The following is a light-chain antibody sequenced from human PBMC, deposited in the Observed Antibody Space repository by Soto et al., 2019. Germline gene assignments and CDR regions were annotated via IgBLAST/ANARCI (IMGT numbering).Light chain of an antibody. CDR3: QQYDKYST. CDR2: DAS. V-gene: IGKV1-5*01. J-gene: IGKJ1*01. Sequence: IQMTQSPSTLSASVGDTVTITCRASQTISVSLAWYQQKPGKAPNLLIYDASTLQEGVPPRFSGSGSWTEFTLTVTSLQPDDFTTYFCQQYDKYSTFXQGAKLDIK. CDR1: QTISVS.